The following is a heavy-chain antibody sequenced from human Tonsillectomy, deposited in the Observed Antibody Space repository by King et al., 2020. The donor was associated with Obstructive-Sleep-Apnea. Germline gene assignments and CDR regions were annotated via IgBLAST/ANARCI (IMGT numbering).Heavy chain of an antibody. D-gene: IGHD3-3*01. J-gene: IGHJ6*02. CDR1: GFTFCSYW. CDR3: ARASDYNFWSAYGMDV. CDR2: IKLDGREK. V-gene: IGHV3-7*03. Sequence: VQLVESGGGLVQPGGSLRRSCAASGFTFCSYWMSWYRQAPGKGLEWVAKIKLDGREKYYVDFVKGRLTITRDNAKDSLYLQMNNLRAEDTAVYYCARASDYNFWSAYGMDVWGQGTTVTVSS.